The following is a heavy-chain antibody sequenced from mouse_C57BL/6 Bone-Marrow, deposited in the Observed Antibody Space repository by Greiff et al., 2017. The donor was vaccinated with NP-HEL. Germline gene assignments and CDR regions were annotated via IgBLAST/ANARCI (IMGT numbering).Heavy chain of an antibody. D-gene: IGHD2-4*01. V-gene: IGHV5-12*01. CDR2: ISNGGGST. CDR1: GFTFSDYY. J-gene: IGHJ1*03. CDR3: ARPSMITTSPYWYFDV. Sequence: EVQVVESGGGLVQPGGSLKLSCAASGFTFSDYYMYWVRQTPEKRLEWVAYISNGGGSTYYPDTVKGRFTISRDNAKNTLYLQMSRLKSEDTAMYYCARPSMITTSPYWYFDVRGTGTTVTVSS.